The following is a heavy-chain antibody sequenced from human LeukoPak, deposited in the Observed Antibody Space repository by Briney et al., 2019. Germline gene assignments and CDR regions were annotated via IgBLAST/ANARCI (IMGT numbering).Heavy chain of an antibody. D-gene: IGHD1-26*01. CDR1: GGSFSGYY. J-gene: IGHJ6*02. V-gene: IGHV4-34*01. CDR2: INHSGST. CDR3: ARDEHLDSGSYYYGMDV. Sequence: SETLSLTCAVYGGSFSGYYWSWIRQTPGKGLEWIGEINHSGSTNYNPSLKSRVTISVDTSKNQFSLKLSSVTAADTAVYYCARDEHLDSGSYYYGMDVWGQGTTVTVSS.